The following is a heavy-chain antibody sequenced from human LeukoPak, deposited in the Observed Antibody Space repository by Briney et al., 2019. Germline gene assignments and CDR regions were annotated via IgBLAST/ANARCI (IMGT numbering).Heavy chain of an antibody. J-gene: IGHJ6*03. CDR2: INPSGGST. Sequence: ASVKVSCKASGYTFTSYYMHWVRQAPGQGLEWMGIINPSGGSTSYAQKFQGRVTMTTDTSTSTAYMELSSLRSEDTAVYYCARTYSIRSGYYYYMDVWGKGTTVTVSS. CDR1: GYTFTSYY. D-gene: IGHD2-21*01. V-gene: IGHV1-46*01. CDR3: ARTYSIRSGYYYYMDV.